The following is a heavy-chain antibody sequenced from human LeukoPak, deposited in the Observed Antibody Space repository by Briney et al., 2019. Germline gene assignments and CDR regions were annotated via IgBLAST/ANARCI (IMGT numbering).Heavy chain of an antibody. J-gene: IGHJ6*02. D-gene: IGHD6-6*01. CDR3: TRHTPSRYSSSHYYYGMDV. V-gene: IGHV3-73*01. CDR1: GFTFSGSA. CDR2: IRSKANSYAT. Sequence: GGSLRLSCAASGFTFSGSAMHWVRQASGKGLEWVGRIRSKANSYATAYAASVKGRFTISRDDSKTTAYLQMNSLKTEDTAVYYCTRHTPSRYSSSHYYYGMDVWGQGTTVTVSS.